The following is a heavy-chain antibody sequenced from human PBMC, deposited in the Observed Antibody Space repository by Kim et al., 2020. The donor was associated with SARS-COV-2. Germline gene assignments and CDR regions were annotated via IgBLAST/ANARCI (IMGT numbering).Heavy chain of an antibody. J-gene: IGHJ4*02. V-gene: IGHV4-59*08. D-gene: IGHD6-19*01. CDR1: GGSISSYY. CDR2: IYYSGST. CDR3: ARLRVIAVAGTTSGDFDY. Sequence: SETLSLTCTVSGGSISSYYWSWIRQPPGKGLEWIGYIYYSGSTNYNPSLKSRVTISVDTSKNQFSLKLSSVTAADTAVYYCARLRVIAVAGTTSGDFDYWGQGILVTVSS.